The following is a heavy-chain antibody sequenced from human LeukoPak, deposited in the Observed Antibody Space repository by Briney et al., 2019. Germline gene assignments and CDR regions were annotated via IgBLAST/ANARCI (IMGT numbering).Heavy chain of an antibody. CDR1: GFTLSRYW. D-gene: IGHD3-3*01. J-gene: IGHJ2*01. CDR3: ASPLLESGGNIHFGL. V-gene: IGHV3-7*05. Sequence: GGSLRLSCVDSGFTLSRYWMTWVRQAPGKGLEWVANINPDGSVKSYVDSVKGRFTISRDNAQKSLYLEMNSRRTEDRAVYNCASPLLESGGNIHFGLWGRGTLVTVSS. CDR2: INPDGSVK.